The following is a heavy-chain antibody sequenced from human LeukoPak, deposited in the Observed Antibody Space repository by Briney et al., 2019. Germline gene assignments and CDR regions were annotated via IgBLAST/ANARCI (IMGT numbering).Heavy chain of an antibody. D-gene: IGHD6-6*01. J-gene: IGHJ4*02. Sequence: SETLSLTCTVSGGSSSSYYWTWIRQPPGKGLEWIGYIYSSGSTNYNPSLKSRVTISVDTSKNQFSLKLSSVTAADTAVYYCARGSWQYNYWGQGTLVTVSS. CDR3: ARGSWQYNY. V-gene: IGHV4-59*01. CDR1: GGSSSSYY. CDR2: IYSSGST.